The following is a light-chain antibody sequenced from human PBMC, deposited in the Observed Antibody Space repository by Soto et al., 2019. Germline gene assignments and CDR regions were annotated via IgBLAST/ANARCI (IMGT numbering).Light chain of an antibody. CDR1: QSIRTY. CDR2: TVS. V-gene: IGKV1-39*01. J-gene: IGKJ1*01. CDR3: QQSYSTPWT. Sequence: DIPMTQSPSSLSASVGDRVTITCRASQSIRTYLNWYQQKPGKAPNLLIYTVSNLQSGVSSRFTGSGSGTDFTLTISSLQPEDFATYFCQQSYSTPWTFGQGTKVEIK.